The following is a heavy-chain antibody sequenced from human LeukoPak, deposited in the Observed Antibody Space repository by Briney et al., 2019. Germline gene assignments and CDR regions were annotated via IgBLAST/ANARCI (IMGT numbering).Heavy chain of an antibody. D-gene: IGHD6-13*01. V-gene: IGHV1-18*01. J-gene: IGHJ4*02. Sequence: ASVKVSCKASGYTFTSYGISWVRQAPGQGLEWMGWISAYNGNTNYAQKFQGRVTMTRDTSISTAYMELSRLRSDDTAVYYCAPASAAAIPYDYWGQGTLVTVSS. CDR2: ISAYNGNT. CDR1: GYTFTSYG. CDR3: APASAAAIPYDY.